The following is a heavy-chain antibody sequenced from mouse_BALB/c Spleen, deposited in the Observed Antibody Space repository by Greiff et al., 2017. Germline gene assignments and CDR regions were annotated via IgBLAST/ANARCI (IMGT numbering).Heavy chain of an antibody. V-gene: IGHV5-17*02. CDR3: ARRTTVVDFDY. Sequence: EVKVVESGGGLVQPGGSRKLSCAASGFTFSSFGMHWVRQAPEKGLEWVAYISSGSRTIYYADTVKGRFTISRDNPKNTLVLQMTSLRSEDTAMYYCARRTTVVDFDYWGQGTTLTVSS. J-gene: IGHJ2*01. CDR2: ISSGSRTI. CDR1: GFTFSSFG. D-gene: IGHD1-1*01.